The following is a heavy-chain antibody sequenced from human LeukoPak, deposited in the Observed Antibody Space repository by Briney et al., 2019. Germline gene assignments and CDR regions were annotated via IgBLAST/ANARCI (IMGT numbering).Heavy chain of an antibody. D-gene: IGHD5-12*01. CDR2: LWYDGSNK. CDR3: ARDNGDGYSGYDGSLDY. CDR1: GIHLRCHG. Sequence: GSLGPPLAGSGIHLRCHGQARGPQGPGKGPGGVAVLWYDGSNKYYADSVKGRFTISRDNSKNTLYLQMNSLRAEDTAVYYCARDNGDGYSGYDGSLDYWGQGTLVTVSS. J-gene: IGHJ4*02. V-gene: IGHV3-33*08.